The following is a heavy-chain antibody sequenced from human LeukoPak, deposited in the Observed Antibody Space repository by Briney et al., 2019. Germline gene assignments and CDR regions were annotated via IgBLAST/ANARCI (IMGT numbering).Heavy chain of an antibody. V-gene: IGHV3-20*04. CDR1: GFTFDDYG. Sequence: GGSLRLSCAASGFTFDDYGMSWVRHAPGKGLEWVSGINWNGGSTGYADSVRGRFTISRDNAKNSLYLQMNSLRAEDTALYYCARRVGAEVDYWGQGTLVTVSS. CDR3: ARRVGAEVDY. CDR2: INWNGGST. J-gene: IGHJ4*02. D-gene: IGHD1-26*01.